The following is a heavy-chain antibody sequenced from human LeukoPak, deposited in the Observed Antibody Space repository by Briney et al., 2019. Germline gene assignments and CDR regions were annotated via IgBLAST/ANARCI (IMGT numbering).Heavy chain of an antibody. J-gene: IGHJ4*02. CDR3: VRDLILVDTPGDDFDY. CDR1: GFTFSNYW. CDR2: INVDGSVK. D-gene: IGHD4-23*01. Sequence: PGGSLRLSCAASGFTFSNYWMHWVRQVPGKGLVWVSRINVDGSVKSYADSVKGRFTISRDNAKYTVSLQMNSLRAEDTAVYYCVRDLILVDTPGDDFDYWGQGALVTVSS. V-gene: IGHV3-74*01.